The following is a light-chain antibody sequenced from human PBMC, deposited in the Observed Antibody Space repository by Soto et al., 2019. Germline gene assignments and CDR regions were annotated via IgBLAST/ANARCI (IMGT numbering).Light chain of an antibody. J-gene: IGLJ2*01. CDR2: LNSDGSH. Sequence: QAVVTQSPSASASLGASVKLTCTLSSGHSSYAIAWHQQRPEKGPRYLMKLNSDGSHSKGDGIPDRFSGYSSGAERYLTISGLLYEDEADYYCHNWVTGIQVFGGGTKLTVL. V-gene: IGLV4-69*01. CDR3: HNWVTGIQV. CDR1: SGHSSYA.